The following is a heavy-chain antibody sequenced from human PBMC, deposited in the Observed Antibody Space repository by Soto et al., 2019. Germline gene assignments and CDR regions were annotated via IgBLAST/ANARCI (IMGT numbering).Heavy chain of an antibody. J-gene: IGHJ4*02. CDR1: GFTFSSYA. V-gene: IGHV3-33*08. CDR3: AREEWELSIGDY. D-gene: IGHD1-26*01. CDR2: IWYDGSNK. Sequence: QVQLVESGGGVVQPGRSLRLSCAASGFTFSSYAMHWVRQAPGKGLEWVAVIWYDGSNKYYADSVKGRFTISRDNSKNTLYLQMNSLRAEDTAVYYCAREEWELSIGDYWGQGTLVTVSS.